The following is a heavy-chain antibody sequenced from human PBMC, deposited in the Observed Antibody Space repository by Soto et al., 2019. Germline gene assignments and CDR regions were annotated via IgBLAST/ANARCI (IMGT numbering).Heavy chain of an antibody. J-gene: IGHJ4*02. CDR3: VKEGHGGEARLQHYFDY. Sequence: GGSLRLSCAASGFSFGTYGMHWVRQAPGKGLEWVGTSYDGSRKYYADSVRGRFIISRDNYKNTVYLQMNSLRPEDTTVYYCVKEGHGGEARLQHYFDYWGQGILVTVSS. CDR1: GFSFGTYG. CDR2: SYDGSRK. D-gene: IGHD6-6*01. V-gene: IGHV3-30*18.